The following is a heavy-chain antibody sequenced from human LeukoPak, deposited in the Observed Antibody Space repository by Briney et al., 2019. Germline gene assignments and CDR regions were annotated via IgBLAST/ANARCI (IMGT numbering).Heavy chain of an antibody. CDR2: IYFSGST. D-gene: IGHD3-22*01. CDR3: ARDSSGYYFDY. V-gene: IGHV4-59*01. Sequence: PSETLSLTCNVAGASIRNYYWSWIRQPAGKGLEWNGSIYFSGSTNYNPSLRSRVTISVDKSKNQFSLKLSSVTAADTAVYYCARDSSGYYFDYWGQGTLVTVSS. J-gene: IGHJ4*02. CDR1: GASIRNYY.